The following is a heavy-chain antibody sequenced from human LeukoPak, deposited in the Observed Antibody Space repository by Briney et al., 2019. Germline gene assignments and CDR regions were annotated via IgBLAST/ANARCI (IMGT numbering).Heavy chain of an antibody. CDR3: ARDPNYGSGSYSDGMDV. V-gene: IGHV3-48*03. D-gene: IGHD3-10*01. J-gene: IGHJ6*02. CDR1: GFTFSSCE. Sequence: GGSLRLSCAASGFTFSSCEMNWVRQAPGKGLEWVSYISSSGSTIYYADSVKGRFTISRDNAKNSLYLQMNSLRAEDTAVCYCARDPNYGSGSYSDGMDVWGQGTTVTVSS. CDR2: ISSSGSTI.